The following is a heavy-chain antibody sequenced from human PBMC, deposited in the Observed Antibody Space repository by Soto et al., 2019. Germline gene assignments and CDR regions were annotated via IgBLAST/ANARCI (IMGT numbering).Heavy chain of an antibody. CDR1: GYTFTGYY. V-gene: IGHV1-2*04. CDR2: INPNSGGT. D-gene: IGHD6-13*01. J-gene: IGHJ3*02. Sequence: ASVKVSCKASGYTFTGYYMHWVRQAPGQGLEWMGWINPNSGGTNYAQKFQGWVTMTRDTSISTAYMELRSLRSDDTAVYYCARDQGPCSSSCPDDAFDIWGQGTMVTVSS. CDR3: ARDQGPCSSSCPDDAFDI.